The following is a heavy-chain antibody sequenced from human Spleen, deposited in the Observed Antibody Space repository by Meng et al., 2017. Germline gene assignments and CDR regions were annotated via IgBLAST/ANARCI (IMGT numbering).Heavy chain of an antibody. V-gene: IGHV4-39*07. J-gene: IGHJ4*02. CDR1: GCSITSTSSY. Sequence: QLHLQESGPGLVKPSETLSPTCTISGCSITSTSSYLGWVRQPPGKGLEWIGSIYYRGSTNYNPSLKSRISMSVDMSKNQFSLKVNSVTAADTAIYYCVISSHNWGQGTLVTVSS. CDR2: IYYRGST. CDR3: VISSHN. D-gene: IGHD3-3*02.